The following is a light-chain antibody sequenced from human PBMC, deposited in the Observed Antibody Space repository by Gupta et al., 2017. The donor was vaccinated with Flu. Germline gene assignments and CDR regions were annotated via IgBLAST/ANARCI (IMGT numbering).Light chain of an antibody. CDR1: QEISYY. CDR2: DAS. Sequence: PSFVSASVGDRVTITCRASQEISYYVDWYQQKPGKAPQLLIYDASRRERGVPSSFSGSGSGTDFAFTISSRQPEDFANYYCQQRNSLPLTFGHGTRLDIK. J-gene: IGKJ5*01. V-gene: IGKV1-33*01. CDR3: QQRNSLPLT.